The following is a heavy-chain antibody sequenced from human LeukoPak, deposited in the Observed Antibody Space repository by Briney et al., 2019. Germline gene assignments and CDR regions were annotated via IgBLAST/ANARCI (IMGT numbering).Heavy chain of an antibody. CDR2: INHSGST. V-gene: IGHV4-34*01. D-gene: IGHD5-24*01. J-gene: IGHJ3*02. CDR3: ARPGGDGYLDAFDI. Sequence: PSETLSLTCAVYGGSFSGYYWSWIRQPPGKGREWIGEINHSGSTNYNPSLKSRVTISVDTSKNQFSLKLSSVTAADTAVYYCARPGGDGYLDAFDIWGQGTMVTVSS. CDR1: GGSFSGYY.